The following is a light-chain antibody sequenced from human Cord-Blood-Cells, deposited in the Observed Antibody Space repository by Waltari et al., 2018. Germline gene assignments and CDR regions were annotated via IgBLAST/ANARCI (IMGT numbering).Light chain of an antibody. CDR2: DAS. J-gene: IGKJ5*01. CDR1: QSVSNY. Sequence: EIVLTQSPATLSLSPGERATLSCRTSQSVSNYLAWYQQKPGQAPRLLIYDASNRATGIPARFSGSGSGTDFTLIISSLEPEDFAVYYCQQRSNWAPTFGQGTRLEIK. CDR3: QQRSNWAPT. V-gene: IGKV3-11*01.